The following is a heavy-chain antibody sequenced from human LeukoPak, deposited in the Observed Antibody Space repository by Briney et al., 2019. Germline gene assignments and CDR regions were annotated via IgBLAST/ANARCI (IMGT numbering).Heavy chain of an antibody. CDR2: INHSGST. D-gene: IGHD6-6*01. V-gene: IGHV4-34*01. CDR3: AREGRDADPRVSDY. CDR1: GGSFSGYY. J-gene: IGHJ4*02. Sequence: KPSETLSLTCAVYGGSFSGYYWSWIRQPPGKGLEWIGEINHSGSTNYNPSLKSRVTISVDTSKNQFSLKLSSVTAADTAVYYCAREGRDADPRVSDYWGQGALVTVSS.